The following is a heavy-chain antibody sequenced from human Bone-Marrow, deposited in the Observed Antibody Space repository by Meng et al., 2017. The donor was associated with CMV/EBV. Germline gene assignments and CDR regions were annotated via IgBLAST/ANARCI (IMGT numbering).Heavy chain of an antibody. CDR3: ARDQQLVPLY. CDR1: GYTFIGYY. CDR2: INPNSGGT. D-gene: IGHD6-13*01. J-gene: IGHJ4*02. V-gene: IGHV1-2*02. Sequence: ASVKVSCKASGYTFIGYYMHWVRQAPGQGLEWMGWINPNSGGTNYAQKFQGRVTMTRDTSISTAYMELTSLTSDDTAVYYCARDQQLVPLYWGQGTLVTVSS.